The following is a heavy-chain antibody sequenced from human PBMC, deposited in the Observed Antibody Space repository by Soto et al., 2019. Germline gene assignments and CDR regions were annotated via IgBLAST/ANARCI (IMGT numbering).Heavy chain of an antibody. CDR1: AYTFTSYD. CDR2: MNPNSGNT. J-gene: IGHJ6*02. V-gene: IGHV1-8*01. D-gene: IGHD1-1*01. CDR3: ARERTGTTSMDV. Sequence: QVQLVQSGAEVKKPGASVKVSCKASAYTFTSYDINWVRQATGQGLEWMGWMNPNSGNTGYAQKFRGRVTMTRNTSISTAYMELSSLRSEDTAVYYCARERTGTTSMDVWGQGTTVTVSS.